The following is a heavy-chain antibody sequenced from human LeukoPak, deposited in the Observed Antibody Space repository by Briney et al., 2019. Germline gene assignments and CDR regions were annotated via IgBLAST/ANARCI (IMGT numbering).Heavy chain of an antibody. J-gene: IGHJ4*02. Sequence: PSETLSLTCTVSGGSISSYYWSWIRQPPGKGLEWIRYIYYSGSTNYNPSLKSRVTISVDTSKNQFSLKLSSVTAADTAVYYCARVAVATRLGYFDYWGQGTLVTVSS. CDR2: IYYSGST. V-gene: IGHV4-59*01. CDR3: ARVAVATRLGYFDY. CDR1: GGSISSYY. D-gene: IGHD5-12*01.